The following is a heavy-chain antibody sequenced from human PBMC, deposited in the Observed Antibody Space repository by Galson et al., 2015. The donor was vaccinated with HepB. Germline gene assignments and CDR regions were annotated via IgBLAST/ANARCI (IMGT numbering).Heavy chain of an antibody. Sequence: SVKVSCKASGYRFTNYGIIWVRQAPGQGLEWMGWISADNGNTNYVQSLQGRVTMTTDTSTNTAYMELRSLRSDDTAVYYCARGHVNLAVIGPIYYGLDVWGQGTAVTVSS. J-gene: IGHJ6*02. CDR3: ARGHVNLAVIGPIYYGLDV. CDR2: ISADNGNT. D-gene: IGHD2-21*01. V-gene: IGHV1-18*01. CDR1: GYRFTNYG.